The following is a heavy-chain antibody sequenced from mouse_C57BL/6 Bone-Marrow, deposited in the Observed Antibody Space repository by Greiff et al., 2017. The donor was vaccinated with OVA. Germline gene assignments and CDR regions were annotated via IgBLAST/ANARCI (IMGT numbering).Heavy chain of an antibody. CDR1: GYTFTDYE. CDR2: IDPDTGGT. Sequence: QVQLKQSGAELVRPGASVTLSCKASGYTFTDYEMHWVKQTPVHGLEWIGAIDPDTGGTAYNQKFKGKAILTADKSSSTAYMELRSLTSEDSAVYYCTRLPIIITTVVAHCDYWGQGTTLTVSS. CDR3: TRLPIIITTVVAHCDY. J-gene: IGHJ2*01. V-gene: IGHV1-15*01. D-gene: IGHD1-1*01.